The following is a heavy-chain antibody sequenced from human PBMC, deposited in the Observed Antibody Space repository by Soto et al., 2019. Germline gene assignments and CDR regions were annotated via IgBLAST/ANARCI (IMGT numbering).Heavy chain of an antibody. CDR1: GFTFSSYA. CDR3: ARDTHYYDSSGYFHFDY. Sequence: GSLRLSCAASGFTFSSYAMHWVRQAPGKGLEWVAVISYDGSNKYYADSVKGRFTISRDNSKNTLYLQMNSLRAEDTAVYYCARDTHYYDSSGYFHFDYWGQGTLVTVS. D-gene: IGHD3-22*01. V-gene: IGHV3-30-3*01. CDR2: ISYDGSNK. J-gene: IGHJ4*02.